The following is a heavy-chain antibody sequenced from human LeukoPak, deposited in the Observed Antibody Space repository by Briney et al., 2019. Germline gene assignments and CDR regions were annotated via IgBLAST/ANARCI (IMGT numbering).Heavy chain of an antibody. CDR1: GYTFTGYY. V-gene: IGHV1-2*02. CDR3: ARDPRSIGSYHFDY. J-gene: IGHJ4*02. D-gene: IGHD1-26*01. Sequence: ASVKVSCKASGYTFTGYYMHWVRQAPGQGLEWMGWINPNSGGTNYAQKFQGRVTMTRDTSISTAYMELSSLRSEDTAVYYCARDPRSIGSYHFDYWGQGTLVTVSS. CDR2: INPNSGGT.